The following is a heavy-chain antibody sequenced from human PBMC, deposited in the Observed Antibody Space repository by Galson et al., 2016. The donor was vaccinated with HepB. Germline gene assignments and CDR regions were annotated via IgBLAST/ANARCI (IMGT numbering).Heavy chain of an antibody. CDR1: GYTFSNYY. D-gene: IGHD2-15*01. CDR2: INPSGDTT. V-gene: IGHV1-46*01. J-gene: IGHJ3*01. CDR3: ARARDKDSYDGFDV. Sequence: ASGYTFSNYYMHWVRQAPAQGLEWMGIINPSGDTTMYAQKFQDRVTMTRDTSTATLFLELSSLGSGDTAVYYCARARDKDSYDGFDVWGQGTLVTVS.